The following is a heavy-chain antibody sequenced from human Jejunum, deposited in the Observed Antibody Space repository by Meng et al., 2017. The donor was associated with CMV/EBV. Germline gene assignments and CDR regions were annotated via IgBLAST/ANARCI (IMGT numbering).Heavy chain of an antibody. J-gene: IGHJ4*02. Sequence: LSCAASGLTVSNNYMVWVRQAPGKGLDWVALIFASGNTHYTDSVKGRFTVSRDNSKNTVYLQLNSLRAEDTAVYFCASDVRQWGFDYWGQGTLVTVSS. CDR1: GLTVSNNY. CDR3: ASDVRQWGFDY. D-gene: IGHD1-26*01. V-gene: IGHV3-53*01. CDR2: IFASGNT.